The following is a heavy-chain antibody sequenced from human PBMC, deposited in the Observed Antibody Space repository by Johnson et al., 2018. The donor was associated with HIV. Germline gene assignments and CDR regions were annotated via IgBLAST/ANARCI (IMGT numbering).Heavy chain of an antibody. J-gene: IGHJ3*02. D-gene: IGHD2-8*01. Sequence: VQLVESGGGLILPGGSLRLSCAASGFTVTSYYMSWVRQAPGKGLEWVSLIYSGGTIYYAASVEGRFTISRDNAKNSLYLQMNSLRAEDTALYYCARGPTMRYCTNGVCYIGAFDIWGQGTMVTVSS. V-gene: IGHV3-53*01. CDR1: GFTVTSYY. CDR2: IYSGGTI. CDR3: ARGPTMRYCTNGVCYIGAFDI.